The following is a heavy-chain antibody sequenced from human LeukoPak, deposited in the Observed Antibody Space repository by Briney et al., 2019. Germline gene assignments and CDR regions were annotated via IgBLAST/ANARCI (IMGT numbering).Heavy chain of an antibody. CDR3: ARGQRVRGVIIYYYYMDV. CDR1: GGSISSGSYY. D-gene: IGHD3-10*01. V-gene: IGHV4-61*02. Sequence: SQTLSLTCTDPGGSISSGSYYRSWIRQPAGKGLEWIGRIYTSGSTNYNPSLKSRVTTSVDTSKNQFSLKLSSVTAADTAVYYCARGQRVRGVIIYYYYMDVWGKGTTVTISS. CDR2: IYTSGST. J-gene: IGHJ6*03.